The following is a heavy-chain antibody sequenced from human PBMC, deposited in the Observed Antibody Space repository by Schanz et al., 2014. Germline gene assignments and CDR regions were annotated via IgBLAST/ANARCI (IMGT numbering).Heavy chain of an antibody. CDR3: ATAEDASGSYGLPACGV. J-gene: IGHJ6*02. CDR1: GYTFTGYY. CDR2: LDLEDGEI. V-gene: IGHV1-24*01. D-gene: IGHD3-10*01. Sequence: QVQLLQSGAEVKKPGASVKVSCKASGYTFTGYYMHWVRQAPGKGLEWMGGLDLEDGEIVYAEQLKGRVTMTEDTSTDTAYMELSSLRSQDTAVYYCATAEDASGSYGLPACGVWGQGTTVIVSS.